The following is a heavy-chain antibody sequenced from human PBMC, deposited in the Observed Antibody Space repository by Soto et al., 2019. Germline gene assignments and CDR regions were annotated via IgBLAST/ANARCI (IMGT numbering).Heavy chain of an antibody. CDR2: IWYDGSNK. J-gene: IGHJ4*02. Sequence: PGGSLRLSCAASGFTFSSYGMHWVRQAPGKGLEWVAVIWYDGSNKYYADSVKGRFTISRDNSKNTLYLQMNSLRAEDTAVYYCARDHRRYCSSTSCYTSDYWGQGTLVTVSS. V-gene: IGHV3-33*01. CDR1: GFTFSSYG. CDR3: ARDHRRYCSSTSCYTSDY. D-gene: IGHD2-2*02.